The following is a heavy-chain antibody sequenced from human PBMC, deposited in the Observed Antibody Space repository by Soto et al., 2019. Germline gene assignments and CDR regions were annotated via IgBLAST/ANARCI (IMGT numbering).Heavy chain of an antibody. D-gene: IGHD3-3*01. CDR3: ARGGGVGVAGSAAFDM. J-gene: IGHJ3*02. CDR2: INPATGAA. V-gene: IGHV1-2*02. CDR1: GYPVTAYY. Sequence: QLHLVQSGAVVKKPGASVTVSCSASGYPVTAYYMHWVRQAPGRGLEWMGGINPATGAAKYTQTFQGRDSMTRDTATRTVFMELGGLTSEDTAAFYCARGGGVGVAGSAAFDMWGQGTLVTVSS.